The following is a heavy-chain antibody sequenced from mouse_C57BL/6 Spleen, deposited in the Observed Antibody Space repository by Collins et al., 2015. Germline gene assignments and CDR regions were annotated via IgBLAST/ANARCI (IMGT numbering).Heavy chain of an antibody. CDR2: IYPSDSET. V-gene: IGHV1-61*01. Sequence: QVQLQQPGAGLVRPGSSVKLSCKASGYTFTSYWMDWVKQSPGQGLEWIGNIYPSDSETHYNQKFKDKATLTVDKSSSTAYMQLSSLTSEDSAVYYCAKGDYYGSSYWYFDVWGTGTTVTVSS. J-gene: IGHJ1*03. D-gene: IGHD1-1*01. CDR1: GYTFTSYW. CDR3: AKGDYYGSSYWYFDV.